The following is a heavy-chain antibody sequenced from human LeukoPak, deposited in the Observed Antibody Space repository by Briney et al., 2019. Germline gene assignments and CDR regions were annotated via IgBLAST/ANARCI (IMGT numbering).Heavy chain of an antibody. CDR2: ISSSGSTI. J-gene: IGHJ4*02. Sequence: GGSLRLSCAASGFTFSSYEMNWVRQAPGKGLEWVSYISSSGSTIYYADSVKGRFTISRDNAKNTLYLQMNSLRAEDTAMYYCTRVGSNWYVEEYWGQGTLVTVSS. CDR1: GFTFSSYE. CDR3: TRVGSNWYVEEY. D-gene: IGHD6-13*01. V-gene: IGHV3-48*03.